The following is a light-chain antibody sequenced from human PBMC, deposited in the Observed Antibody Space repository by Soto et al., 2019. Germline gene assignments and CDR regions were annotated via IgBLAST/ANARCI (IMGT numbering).Light chain of an antibody. Sequence: QSVLTQPASVSGSPGQSITISCTGTSSDVGSYNYVSWYQQHPGKAPKLMIYEVSDRPSGISSRFSGSKSGNTASLPISGLQTEDEADYYYSSYTSSSTLFGTGTKVTVL. CDR3: SSYTSSSTL. CDR2: EVS. CDR1: SSDVGSYNY. J-gene: IGLJ1*01. V-gene: IGLV2-14*01.